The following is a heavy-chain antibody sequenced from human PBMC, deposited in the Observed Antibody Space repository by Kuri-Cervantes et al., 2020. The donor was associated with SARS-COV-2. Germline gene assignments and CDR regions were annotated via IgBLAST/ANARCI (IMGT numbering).Heavy chain of an antibody. CDR3: ARPLYYYDSSGYPGSVVAFDI. CDR1: GYSFTSYW. V-gene: IGHV5-51*01. J-gene: IGHJ3*02. CDR2: IYPGDSDT. Sequence: GGSLRLSWKGSGYSFTSYWIGWVRQMPGKGLEWMGIIYPGDSDTRYSPSFQGQVTISADKSISTAYLQGSSLKASDTAMYYCARPLYYYDSSGYPGSVVAFDIWGQGTMVTVSS. D-gene: IGHD3-22*01.